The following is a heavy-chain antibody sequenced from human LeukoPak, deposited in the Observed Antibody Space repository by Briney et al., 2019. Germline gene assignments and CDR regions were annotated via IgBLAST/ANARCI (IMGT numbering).Heavy chain of an antibody. CDR3: ARRKQLSYYYGMDV. D-gene: IGHD6-13*01. J-gene: IGHJ6*02. Sequence: ASETLSLTYAVYGGSFSGYYWSWIRQPPGKGLEWIGEINHSGSTNYNPSLKSRVTISVDTSKNQFSLKLSSVTAADTAVYYCARRKQLSYYYGMDVWGQGTTVTVSS. CDR2: INHSGST. CDR1: GGSFSGYY. V-gene: IGHV4-34*01.